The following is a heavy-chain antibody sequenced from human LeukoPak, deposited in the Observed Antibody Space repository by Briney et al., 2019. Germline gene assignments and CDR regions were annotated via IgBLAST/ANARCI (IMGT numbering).Heavy chain of an antibody. Sequence: PGGSLRLPCAASGFRFHDCAMTWVRQAPGKGLEWVSTIIYNGGRTAYADSVKGRFTISRDNAKNSLYLQMNSLRAEDTAFYYCATILRYGGNSYGGQGTLVTVSS. CDR1: GFRFHDCA. CDR2: IIYNGGRT. CDR3: ATILRYGGNSY. V-gene: IGHV3-20*04. J-gene: IGHJ4*02. D-gene: IGHD4-23*01.